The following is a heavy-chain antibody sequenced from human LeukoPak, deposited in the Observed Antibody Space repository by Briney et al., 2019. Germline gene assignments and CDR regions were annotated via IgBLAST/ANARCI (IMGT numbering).Heavy chain of an antibody. J-gene: IGHJ4*02. CDR3: TKEDPRAGAIFDY. V-gene: IGHV3-23*01. D-gene: IGHD3-10*01. Sequence: GGSLRLSCVASGFTFSSYAMSWVRQAPGKGLEWVSAIGNGGDSTHYADSVKGRFTISRDNSKNTLYLQMNSLRAEDTAVYYCTKEDPRAGAIFDYWGQGTLVTVSS. CDR2: IGNGGDST. CDR1: GFTFSSYA.